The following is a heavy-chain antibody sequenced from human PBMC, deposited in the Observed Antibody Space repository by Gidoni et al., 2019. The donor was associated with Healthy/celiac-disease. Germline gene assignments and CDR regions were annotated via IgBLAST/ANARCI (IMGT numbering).Heavy chain of an antibody. V-gene: IGHV3-23*01. J-gene: IGHJ4*02. CDR3: AKSPVHYFDY. CDR2: ISGSGGST. Sequence: LEWVSAISGSGGSTYYADSVKGRFTISRDNSKNTLYLQMNSLRAEDTAVYYCAKSPVHYFDYWGQGTLVTVSS.